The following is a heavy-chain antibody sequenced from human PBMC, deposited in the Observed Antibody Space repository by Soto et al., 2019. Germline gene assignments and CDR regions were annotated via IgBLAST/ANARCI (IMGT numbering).Heavy chain of an antibody. CDR1: EFTISSYW. V-gene: IGHV3-74*01. Sequence: PGGSLRLSCAASEFTISSYWMHWVRQAPGKGLVWVSRINSDGSSTHYADSVKGRFTISRDNAKNTLYLQVNSLRAEDTAVYYCARGGTGSGYYYAMDVWGQGTTVTVSS. D-gene: IGHD3-16*01. J-gene: IGHJ6*02. CDR3: ARGGTGSGYYYAMDV. CDR2: INSDGSST.